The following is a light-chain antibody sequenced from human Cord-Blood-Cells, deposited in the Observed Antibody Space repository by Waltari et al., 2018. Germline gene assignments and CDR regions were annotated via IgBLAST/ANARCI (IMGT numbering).Light chain of an antibody. CDR1: QSVSSSY. CDR2: GAA. CDR3: QQYGSSPYT. V-gene: IGKV3-20*01. J-gene: IGKJ2*01. Sequence: EMVLPQSPGTLSLSQGELATLSCRASQSVSSSYLAWYPQKPGQAPRLLIYGAASRATVIPDRFSGSGSGTDCTLTISRLEPEDFAVYYCQQYGSSPYTFGQGTKVEIK.